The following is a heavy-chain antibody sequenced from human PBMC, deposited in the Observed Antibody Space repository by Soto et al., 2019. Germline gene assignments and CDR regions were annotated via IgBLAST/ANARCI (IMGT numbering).Heavy chain of an antibody. CDR3: ARDVGPVTIFGEALSGYFDF. D-gene: IGHD3-3*01. V-gene: IGHV3-7*03. CDR1: GFSFGNYW. J-gene: IGHJ4*02. Sequence: GGSLGLSCAVSGFSFGNYWMSWVRQAPGKGLEWLASIKEDGSERYYLDSVKGRFTISRDNAKDSLSLQMNSLRGEDTAFYYCARDVGPVTIFGEALSGYFDFWGQGTLVTVSS. CDR2: IKEDGSER.